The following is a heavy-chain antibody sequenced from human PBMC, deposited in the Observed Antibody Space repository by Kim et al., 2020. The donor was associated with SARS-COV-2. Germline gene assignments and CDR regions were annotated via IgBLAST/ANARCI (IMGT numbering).Heavy chain of an antibody. CDR2: IYYDGNT. CDR1: GFSVNRFY. V-gene: IGHV3-53*01. J-gene: IGHJ4*02. Sequence: GGSLRLSCAASGFSVNRFYMTWVRQAPGKGLEWVSVIYYDGNTDYADSVRGRFTISRDSSKNTLYLQMNSLRAEDTGVYYCAREHLDGYNIWGQGTLVTVSS. D-gene: IGHD5-12*01. CDR3: AREHLDGYNI.